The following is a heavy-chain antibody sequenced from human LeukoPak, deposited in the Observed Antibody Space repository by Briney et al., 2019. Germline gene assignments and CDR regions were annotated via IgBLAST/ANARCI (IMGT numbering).Heavy chain of an antibody. CDR2: IYTSGST. CDR3: AKAGRNWNEGVRAYYYYYMDV. D-gene: IGHD1-20*01. Sequence: SETLSLTCTVSGGSISGYYWSWIRQPAGKGLEWIGRIYTSGSTNYNPSLKSRVTMSVDTSKNQFSLKLSSVTAADTAVYYCAKAGRNWNEGVRAYYYYYMDVWGKGTTVTVPS. J-gene: IGHJ6*03. CDR1: GGSISGYY. V-gene: IGHV4-4*07.